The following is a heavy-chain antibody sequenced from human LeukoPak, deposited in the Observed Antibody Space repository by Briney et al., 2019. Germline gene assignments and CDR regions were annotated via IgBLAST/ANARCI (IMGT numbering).Heavy chain of an antibody. CDR3: ARGWDGYNFFL. D-gene: IGHD5-24*01. J-gene: IGHJ2*01. V-gene: IGHV4-30-4*08. Sequence: SETLSLTCTVSGGSFSSGDYYWNWIRQHPGKGLEWIGYIYYSGSTYYNPSLKSRVTISVDTSKNQFSLKLRTVTAADTAVYYCARGWDGYNFFLWGRGTLVTVSS. CDR1: GGSFSSGDYY. CDR2: IYYSGST.